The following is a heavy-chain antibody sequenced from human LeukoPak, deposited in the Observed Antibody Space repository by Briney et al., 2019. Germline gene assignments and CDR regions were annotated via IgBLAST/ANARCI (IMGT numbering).Heavy chain of an antibody. J-gene: IGHJ6*02. Sequence: GGSLRLSCAASGFTFSSYGMHWVRQGPGKGLEWVAVIWYDGSNKYYADSVKGRFTISRDNSKNTLYLQMNSLRAEDTAVYYCAREGGYCSSTSCYPLGMDVWGQGTTVTVSS. D-gene: IGHD2-2*01. CDR2: IWYDGSNK. V-gene: IGHV3-33*01. CDR1: GFTFSSYG. CDR3: AREGGYCSSTSCYPLGMDV.